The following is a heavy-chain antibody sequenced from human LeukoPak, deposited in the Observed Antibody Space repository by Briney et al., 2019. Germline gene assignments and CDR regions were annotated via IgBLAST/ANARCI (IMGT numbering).Heavy chain of an antibody. J-gene: IGHJ3*02. V-gene: IGHV3-23*01. CDR2: ISGSGGST. D-gene: IGHD6-19*01. CDR1: GFTFSSYA. Sequence: GVSLRLSCAASGFTFSSYAMSWVRQAPGKGLEGFSAISGSGGSTYYADSVKGRFTISRDNSKNTLYLQMNSLRAEDTAVYYCAKEGAASSGWYGDAFDIWGQGTMVTVSS. CDR3: AKEGAASSGWYGDAFDI.